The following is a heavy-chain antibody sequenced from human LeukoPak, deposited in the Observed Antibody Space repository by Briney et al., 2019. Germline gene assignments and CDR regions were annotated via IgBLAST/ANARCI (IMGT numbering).Heavy chain of an antibody. D-gene: IGHD5-18*01. J-gene: IGHJ4*02. CDR1: GFTFSSYW. CDR3: ARQRHNYGYSFLDY. CDR2: IKEEGSEK. V-gene: IGHV3-7*01. Sequence: GGSLRLSCAASGFTFSSYWMSWGRQAPGKGLEWVANIKEEGSEKNYVYSVKGRFTISRDNAKNSLYLQMNSLRAEDTAVYYCARQRHNYGYSFLDYWGQGTLVTVSS.